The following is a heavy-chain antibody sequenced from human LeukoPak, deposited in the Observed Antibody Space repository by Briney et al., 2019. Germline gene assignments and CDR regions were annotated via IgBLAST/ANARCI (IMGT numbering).Heavy chain of an antibody. CDR1: GYTFASYA. Sequence: ASVKVSCKASGYTFASYAMNWVRQAPGQGLEWMGWINTNTGNPTYAQGFTGRFVFSLDTSVSTAYLQISSLKAEDTAVYYCARAAPDYDILTGYPDYWGQGTLVTVSS. V-gene: IGHV7-4-1*02. CDR3: ARAAPDYDILTGYPDY. J-gene: IGHJ4*02. CDR2: INTNTGNP. D-gene: IGHD3-9*01.